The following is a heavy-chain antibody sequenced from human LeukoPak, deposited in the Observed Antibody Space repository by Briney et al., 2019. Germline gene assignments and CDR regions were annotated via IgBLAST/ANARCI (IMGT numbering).Heavy chain of an antibody. V-gene: IGHV3-21*01. CDR1: GFTFSSYS. CDR2: ISSSSSYI. CDR3: ARRPAGMSGWCIGD. Sequence: GGSLRLSCAASGFTFSSYSMNWVRQAPGKGLEWVSSISSSSSYIYYADSVKGRFTISRDNAKNSLYLQMNSLRAEDTAVYYCARRPAGMSGWCIGDWGQGTLVTVSS. J-gene: IGHJ4*02. D-gene: IGHD6-19*01.